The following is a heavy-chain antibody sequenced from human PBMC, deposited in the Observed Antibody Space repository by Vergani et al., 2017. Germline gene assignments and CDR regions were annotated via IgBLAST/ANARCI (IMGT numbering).Heavy chain of an antibody. V-gene: IGHV1-2*02. Sequence: QVQLVQSGAEVKKPGSSVKVSCKASGGTFSSYTISWVRQAPGQGLEWMGWINPNSGGTNYAQKFQGRVTMTRDTSISTAYMELSRLRSDDTAVYYCASAGLTGTIRSWGQGTLVTVSS. D-gene: IGHD1-7*01. CDR1: GGTFSSYT. CDR3: ASAGLTGTIRS. CDR2: INPNSGGT. J-gene: IGHJ5*02.